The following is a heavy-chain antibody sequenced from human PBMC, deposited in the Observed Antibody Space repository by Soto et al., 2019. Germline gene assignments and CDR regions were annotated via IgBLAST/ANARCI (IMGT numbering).Heavy chain of an antibody. CDR1: GGSISSSSYY. V-gene: IGHV4-39*01. J-gene: IGHJ4*02. CDR2: IYYSGTT. CDR3: ARRRYSSAWYVDY. D-gene: IGHD6-19*01. Sequence: PSETLSLTCTVSGGSISSSSYYWGWIRQPPGKGLEWIGSIYYSGTTYYNPSLKSRVTISVDTSKNQFSLQLSSVTATDSVVYYCARRRYSSAWYVDYWGQGTLVTVSS.